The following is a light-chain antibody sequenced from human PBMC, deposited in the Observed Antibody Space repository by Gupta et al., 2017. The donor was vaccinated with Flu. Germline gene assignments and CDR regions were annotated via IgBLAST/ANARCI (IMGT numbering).Light chain of an antibody. Sequence: IVLTQSPANLSLSPGDRATLSCRASQSVSNFLAWYQQKPGQAPRLLIYDASNRATDIPARFSGSGSGTDFTLTISSLEPEDFAVYYCQQRSNLITFGQGTRLEIK. CDR2: DAS. CDR3: QQRSNLIT. V-gene: IGKV3-11*01. J-gene: IGKJ5*01. CDR1: QSVSNF.